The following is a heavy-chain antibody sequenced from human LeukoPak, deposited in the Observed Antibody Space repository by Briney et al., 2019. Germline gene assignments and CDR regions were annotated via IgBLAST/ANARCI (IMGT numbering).Heavy chain of an antibody. D-gene: IGHD6-19*01. J-gene: IGHJ4*02. CDR1: GFTFSTCA. V-gene: IGHV3-23*01. Sequence: PGGSLRLSCAASGFTFSTCAMGWVRQAPGKGLGWVSAISGSGGSTFYADSVKGRFTISRDNSKNTVYLQMSGLRAEDTAVYYCARGGLAVAGGRFDYWGQGTLVTVSS. CDR2: ISGSGGST. CDR3: ARGGLAVAGGRFDY.